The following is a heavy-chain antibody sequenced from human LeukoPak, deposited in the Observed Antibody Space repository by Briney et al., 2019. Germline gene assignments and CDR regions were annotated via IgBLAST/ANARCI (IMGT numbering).Heavy chain of an antibody. V-gene: IGHV4-39*07. Sequence: SETLSLTCTVSGGSISSSSYYWGWIRQPPGKGLEWIGSIYYSGSTYYNPSLKSRVTISVDTSKNQFSLKLSSVTAADTAVYYCAGVMVTIFGAPQFDYWGQGTLVTVSS. CDR1: GGSISSSSYY. CDR3: AGVMVTIFGAPQFDY. J-gene: IGHJ4*02. CDR2: IYYSGST. D-gene: IGHD3-3*01.